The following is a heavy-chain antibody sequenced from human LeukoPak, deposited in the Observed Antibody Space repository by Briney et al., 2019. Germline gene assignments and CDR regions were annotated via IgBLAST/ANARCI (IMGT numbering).Heavy chain of an antibody. V-gene: IGHV3-33*01. CDR3: ARDNYVWMYYFDY. D-gene: IGHD3-16*01. J-gene: IGHJ4*02. Sequence: PRGSPRLSCAASGFTFSSYGMHWVRQAPGKGLEWVAIIWYDGINKYYADSVKGRFTISRDNSKNTLYLQMNSLRAEDTAVYYCARDNYVWMYYFDYWGQGTLLPLFS. CDR2: IWYDGINK. CDR1: GFTFSSYG.